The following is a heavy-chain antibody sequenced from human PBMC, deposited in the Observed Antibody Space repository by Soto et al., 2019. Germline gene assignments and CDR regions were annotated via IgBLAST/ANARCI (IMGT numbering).Heavy chain of an antibody. CDR2: IYYSGST. Sequence: QLQLQESGPGLVKPSETLSLTCTVSGGSISSSSYYWGWIRQPPGKGLEWIGSIYYSGSTYYNPSLKSRVTISVDTSKNQFSLKLSSVTAADTAVYYCASPYSGSPNAFAIWGQGTMVTVSS. D-gene: IGHD1-26*01. CDR3: ASPYSGSPNAFAI. V-gene: IGHV4-39*01. J-gene: IGHJ3*02. CDR1: GGSISSSSYY.